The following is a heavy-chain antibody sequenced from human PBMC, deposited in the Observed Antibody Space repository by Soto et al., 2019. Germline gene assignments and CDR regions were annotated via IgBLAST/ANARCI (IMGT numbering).Heavy chain of an antibody. J-gene: IGHJ4*02. V-gene: IGHV3-30*04. CDR3: ARGFAGGSSFYSFDF. Sequence: HPGGSLRLSCAASGFTFSSYTIHWVRQAPGTGLEWVAVMSYDGSHIYYAESVEGRFTVSRDNSKNTLYLQMDRLRVEDTAVYYCARGFAGGSSFYSFDFWGLGTLVTVSS. D-gene: IGHD3-10*01. CDR1: GFTFSSYT. CDR2: MSYDGSHI.